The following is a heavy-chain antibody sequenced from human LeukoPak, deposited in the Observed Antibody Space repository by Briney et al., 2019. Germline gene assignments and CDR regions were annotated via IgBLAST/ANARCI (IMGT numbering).Heavy chain of an antibody. Sequence: GGSLRLSCAASGFTFSNYAMHWVRQAPGKGLEWVAVISYDGSDKYYADSVKGRFTISRDNSKNTLYLQMNSLRAEDTAVYYCARVTAGEYYFDYWGQGTLVTVSS. J-gene: IGHJ4*02. V-gene: IGHV3-30-3*01. D-gene: IGHD6-19*01. CDR3: ARVTAGEYYFDY. CDR2: ISYDGSDK. CDR1: GFTFSNYA.